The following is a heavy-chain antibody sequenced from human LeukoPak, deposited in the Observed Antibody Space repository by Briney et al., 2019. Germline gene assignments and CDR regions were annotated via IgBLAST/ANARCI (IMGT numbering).Heavy chain of an antibody. J-gene: IGHJ4*02. CDR3: AKDYWYYYDSSGYYSPFNY. D-gene: IGHD3-22*01. CDR1: GFTFSSYG. CDR2: ISGSGGST. V-gene: IGHV3-23*01. Sequence: GGTLRLSCAASGFTFSSYGMSWVRQAPGKGLEWVSAISGSGGSTYYADSVKGRFSISRDNSKNTLYLQMNSLRAEDTAVYYCAKDYWYYYDSSGYYSPFNYWGQGTLVTVSS.